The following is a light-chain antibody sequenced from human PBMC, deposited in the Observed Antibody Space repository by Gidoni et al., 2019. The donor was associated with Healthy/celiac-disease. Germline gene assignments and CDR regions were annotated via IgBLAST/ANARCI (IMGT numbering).Light chain of an antibody. CDR1: QSVSSYY. CDR3: QQYGSSPPG. Sequence: EIVLTQSPGTLSLSPGERATLSCRASQSVSSYYVAWYQQKPGQAPRLLIYGASSRATVIPDRFSGSGSGTDFTLTISRLEPEDFAVYYCQQYGSSPPGFGGGTKVEIK. J-gene: IGKJ4*01. CDR2: GAS. V-gene: IGKV3-20*01.